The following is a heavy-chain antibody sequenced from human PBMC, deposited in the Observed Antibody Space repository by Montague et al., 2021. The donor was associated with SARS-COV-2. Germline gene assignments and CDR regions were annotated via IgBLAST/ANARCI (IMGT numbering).Heavy chain of an antibody. D-gene: IGHD1-26*01. CDR1: GLTFSDYY. J-gene: IGHJ6*02. CDR2: ISSSGSTI. CDR3: ARDDLIVGNTKDYYYGMDV. Sequence: SLRLSCPASGLTFSDYYMSWIRQAPGKGLEWVLHISSSGSTINYADSVKGRFTISRDNAKNSLYLQMNSLRAEDTALYYCARDDLIVGNTKDYYYGMDVWGQGTTVTVSS. V-gene: IGHV3-11*01.